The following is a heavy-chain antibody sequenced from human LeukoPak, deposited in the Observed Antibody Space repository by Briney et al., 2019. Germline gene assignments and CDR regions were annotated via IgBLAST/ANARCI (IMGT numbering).Heavy chain of an antibody. CDR1: GYTFTAYY. J-gene: IGHJ4*02. V-gene: IGHV1-2*02. CDR3: AKNFHDSSGYGSFDY. D-gene: IGHD3-22*01. Sequence: ASVKVSCKASGYTFTAYYMHWVRQATGQGLEWMGWINPNSGGTNYAQKFQGRVTMTRDTSISTAYMELSRLRSDDTAVFYCAKNFHDSSGYGSFDYWGQGTLVTVSS. CDR2: INPNSGGT.